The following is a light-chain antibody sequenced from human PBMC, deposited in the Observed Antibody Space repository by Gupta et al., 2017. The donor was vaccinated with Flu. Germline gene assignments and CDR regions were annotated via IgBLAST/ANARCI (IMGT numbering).Light chain of an antibody. J-gene: IGKJ1*01. CDR2: AAS. Sequence: DIQITQSASSLSASVGDGVTITCRASQTITTYLNWYQQRAGKAPKLLIYAASRLQRGVPSRFSGSGSGTDFTLTISKLQPEDFATYYCQQSDSAPKTFGQGTKVEMK. V-gene: IGKV1-39*01. CDR1: QTITTY. CDR3: QQSDSAPKT.